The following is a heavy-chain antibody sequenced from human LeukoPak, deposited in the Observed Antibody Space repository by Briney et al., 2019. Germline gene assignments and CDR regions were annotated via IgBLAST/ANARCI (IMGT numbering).Heavy chain of an antibody. D-gene: IGHD1-26*01. CDR1: GYTFSSYS. CDR2: ITASGTAM. V-gene: IGHV3-48*02. Sequence: GGSLRLSCAASGYTFSSYSMNWVRQAPGKGLEWVSHITASGTAMFYADSVKGRFTISRDNAKNSLYLQMNSLRDEDTAVYYCASSGSYRFDYWGQGTLVTVSS. J-gene: IGHJ4*02. CDR3: ASSGSYRFDY.